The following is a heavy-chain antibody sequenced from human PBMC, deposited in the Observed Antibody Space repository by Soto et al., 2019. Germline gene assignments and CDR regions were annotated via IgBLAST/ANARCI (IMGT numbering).Heavy chain of an antibody. J-gene: IGHJ4*02. CDR1: GFSLIDSGVA. Sequence: QITLKESGPTLVKPTQTLTVTGSTSGFSLIDSGVAVGWIRQPPGKALDWLALVYWDDDKRYSPSLRTRLTITRDTSKNQVVLTMTNIDPVDTSPYYCVHTYADHAGYYFDFWGQGTLVTVSS. V-gene: IGHV2-5*02. CDR2: VYWDDDK. CDR3: VHTYADHAGYYFDF.